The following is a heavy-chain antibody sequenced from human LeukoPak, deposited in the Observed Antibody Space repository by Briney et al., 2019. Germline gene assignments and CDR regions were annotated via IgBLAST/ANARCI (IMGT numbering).Heavy chain of an antibody. V-gene: IGHV1-2*04. Sequence: GASVKVSCKASGYTFTGYYMRWVRQAPGQGLEWMGWINPNSGGTNYAQKFQGWVTMTRDTSISTAYMELSRLRSDDTAVYYCAREFIGTTVYYYCGMDVWGQGTTVTVSS. J-gene: IGHJ6*02. CDR2: INPNSGGT. CDR1: GYTFTGYY. D-gene: IGHD1-1*01. CDR3: AREFIGTTVYYYCGMDV.